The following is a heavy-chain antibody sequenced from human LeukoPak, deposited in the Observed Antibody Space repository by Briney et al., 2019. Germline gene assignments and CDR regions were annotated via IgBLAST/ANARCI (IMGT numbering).Heavy chain of an antibody. CDR3: ARDRGGSYLPEYFQH. J-gene: IGHJ1*01. D-gene: IGHD1-26*01. CDR2: ISYDGSNK. Sequence: GKSLRLSCAASGFTFSGYPIHWVRQAPGKGLEWVAVISYDGSNKYYADSVKGRFTISRDNSENTLYLQMNSLRAEDTAVYYCARDRGGSYLPEYFQHWGQGTLVTVSS. CDR1: GFTFSGYP. V-gene: IGHV3-30-3*01.